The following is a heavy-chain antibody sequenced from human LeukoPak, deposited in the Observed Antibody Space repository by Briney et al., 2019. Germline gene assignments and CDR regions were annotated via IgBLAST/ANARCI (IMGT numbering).Heavy chain of an antibody. CDR2: IGPDGDT. CDR1: GFTLSSTD. V-gene: IGHV3-13*01. Sequence: GGSLRLSCPVSGFTLSSTDMHWVRQVQGKGLEWVSHIGPDGDTHYPDSVKGRFTISRDNAKNSLYLQMNSLRAEDTAVYYCARTRDNYYYMDVWGKGTTVTVSS. CDR3: ARTRDNYYYMDV. D-gene: IGHD2-2*01. J-gene: IGHJ6*03.